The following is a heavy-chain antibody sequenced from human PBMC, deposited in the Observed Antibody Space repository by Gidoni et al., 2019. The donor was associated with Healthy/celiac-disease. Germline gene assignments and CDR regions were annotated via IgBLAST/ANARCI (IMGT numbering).Heavy chain of an antibody. V-gene: IGHV3-53*04. D-gene: IGHD3-22*01. CDR3: ARAYYDSSGPYNWFDP. Sequence: EVQLVESGGGLVQPGGSLRLSCAASGFTVSSNYMSWVRQAPGKGLEWVSVIYSGGSKYYADSVKGRFTISRHNSKNTLYLQMNSLRAEDTAVYYCARAYYDSSGPYNWFDPWGQGTLVTVSS. CDR1: GFTVSSNY. J-gene: IGHJ5*02. CDR2: IYSGGSK.